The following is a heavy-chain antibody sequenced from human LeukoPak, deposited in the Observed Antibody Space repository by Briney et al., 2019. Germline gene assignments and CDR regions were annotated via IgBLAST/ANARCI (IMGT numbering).Heavy chain of an antibody. CDR2: IYYSGST. D-gene: IGHD3-10*01. CDR1: GGSISSSSYY. J-gene: IGHJ5*02. Sequence: SETLSLTCTVSGGSISSSSYYWGWIRQPPGKGLEWIGSIYYSGSTYYNPSLKSRVTISVDTSKNQFSLKLSSVTAADTAVYYCASHPGFYYGSGSNLYWFDPWGQGTLVTVSS. CDR3: ASHPGFYYGSGSNLYWFDP. V-gene: IGHV4-39*07.